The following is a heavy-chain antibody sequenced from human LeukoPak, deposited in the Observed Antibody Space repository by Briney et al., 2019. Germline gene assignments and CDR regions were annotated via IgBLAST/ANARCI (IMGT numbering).Heavy chain of an antibody. CDR1: GGSISSYY. D-gene: IGHD2-21*02. J-gene: IGHJ4*02. CDR2: IYISGST. V-gene: IGHV4-4*07. Sequence: PSETLSLTCTVSGGSISSYYWSWIRQPAGKGLEWIGHIYISGSTNYNPSLMSRVTMSVDTSKNQFSLKLSSVTAADTAVYYCARSLFIAVTARGGRSYYFDYWGQGTLVTVSS. CDR3: ARSLFIAVTARGGRSYYFDY.